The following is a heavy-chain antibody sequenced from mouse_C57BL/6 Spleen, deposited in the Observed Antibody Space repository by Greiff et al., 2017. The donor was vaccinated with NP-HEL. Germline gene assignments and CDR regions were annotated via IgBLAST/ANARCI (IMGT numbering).Heavy chain of an antibody. Sequence: DVKLVESGGGLVKPGGSLKLSCAASGFTFSSYTMSWVRQTPEKRLEWVATISGGGGNTYYPDSVKGRFTISRDNAKNTLYLQMSSLRSEDTALYYCARQDGSSYGGWYFDVWGTGTTVTVSS. CDR3: ARQDGSSYGGWYFDV. D-gene: IGHD1-1*01. J-gene: IGHJ1*03. CDR2: ISGGGGNT. V-gene: IGHV5-9*01. CDR1: GFTFSSYT.